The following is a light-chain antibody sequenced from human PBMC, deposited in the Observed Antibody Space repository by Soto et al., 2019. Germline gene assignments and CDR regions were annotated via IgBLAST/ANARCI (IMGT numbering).Light chain of an antibody. CDR2: AAS. V-gene: IGKV1-16*01. CDR1: QGISNY. CDR3: QQYGGSSST. Sequence: TCRASQGISNYLAWFQQKPGKAPKLLIYAASTLQSGVPSRFSGSGSGTDVTLTINRLETEDFAVYYCQQYGGSSSTFGQGTKVDIK. J-gene: IGKJ1*01.